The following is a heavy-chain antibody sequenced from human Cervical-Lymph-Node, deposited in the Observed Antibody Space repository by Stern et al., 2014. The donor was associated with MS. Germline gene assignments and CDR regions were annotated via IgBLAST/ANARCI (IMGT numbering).Heavy chain of an antibody. CDR1: DFTFGSFW. CDR3: ARESGYGMDV. J-gene: IGHJ6*02. CDR2: IKQDGSEK. D-gene: IGHD5-12*01. Sequence: EVQLVESGGALVQPGGTLRLSCSYSDFTFGSFWMSWVRQAPGKGLEWVANIKQDGSEKYYVDSVRGRFTISRDNAESLLYLQMNSLRAEDTAVYYCARESGYGMDVWGQGTTVSVSS. V-gene: IGHV3-7*03.